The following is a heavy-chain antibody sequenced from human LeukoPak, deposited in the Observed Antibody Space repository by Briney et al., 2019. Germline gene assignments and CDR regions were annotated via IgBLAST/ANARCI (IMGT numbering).Heavy chain of an antibody. CDR1: GGSISSGDYY. J-gene: IGHJ4*02. CDR2: IDYAGRT. D-gene: IGHD6-13*01. CDR3: ARDRPGGSSLDY. V-gene: IGHV4-61*08. Sequence: PSETLSLTCTVSGGSISSGDYYWSWIRQPPGKGLEWIGYIDYAGRTNYNPSLKSRVTISVDTSKNQFSLKLSSVTAADTAVYYCARDRPGGSSLDYWGQGTLVTVSS.